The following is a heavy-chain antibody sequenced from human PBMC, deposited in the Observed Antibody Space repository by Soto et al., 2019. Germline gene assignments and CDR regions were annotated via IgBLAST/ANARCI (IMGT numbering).Heavy chain of an antibody. Sequence: SETLSLTCSVSGGSITSVDHYWSWIRQPPGKGLEWIGYIYYSGSTYYNPSLKSRVTISIDTSRNQFSLKLRSVTAADTAVYYCARSPYSSSSLDWFDPWGQGTLVTVSS. D-gene: IGHD6-6*01. CDR2: IYYSGST. CDR1: GGSITSVDHY. CDR3: ARSPYSSSSLDWFDP. J-gene: IGHJ5*02. V-gene: IGHV4-30-4*01.